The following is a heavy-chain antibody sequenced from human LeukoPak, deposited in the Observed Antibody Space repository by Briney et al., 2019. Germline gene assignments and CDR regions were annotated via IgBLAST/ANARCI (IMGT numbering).Heavy chain of an antibody. Sequence: SETLSLTCAVYGASFSGYYWIWIRQPPGKGLEWIGEINHSGSTNYNPSLKTRVTISIDTSNNQFSLKLSSVTAADTAVSYCARGRGVKYNSDRIYSFEYWGQGTLVTVSS. V-gene: IGHV4-34*01. CDR2: INHSGST. D-gene: IGHD1-1*01. CDR1: GASFSGYY. J-gene: IGHJ4*02. CDR3: ARGRGVKYNSDRIYSFEY.